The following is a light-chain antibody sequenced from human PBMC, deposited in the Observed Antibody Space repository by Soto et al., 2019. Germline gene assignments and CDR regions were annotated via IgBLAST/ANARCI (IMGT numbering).Light chain of an antibody. V-gene: IGLV2-11*01. CDR2: DVS. Sequence: QSVLTQPRSVSGSPGQSVTISCTGISSDVGGYNFVSWYQQHPGKAPKLMIYDVSKRPSGVPDRFSGSKSGNTASLTISGLQAEDEADYYCCSYAGSYTVFGGGTKLTVL. J-gene: IGLJ2*01. CDR1: SSDVGGYNF. CDR3: CSYAGSYTV.